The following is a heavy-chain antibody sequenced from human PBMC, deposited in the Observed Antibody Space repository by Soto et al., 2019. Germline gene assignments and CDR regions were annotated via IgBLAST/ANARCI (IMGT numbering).Heavy chain of an antibody. CDR2: ISAYNGNT. V-gene: IGHV1-18*01. CDR1: GYTFTSYG. Sequence: QVQLVQSGAEVKKPGASVKVSCKASGYTFTSYGISWLRQAPGQGLEWMGLISAYNGNTNSAQKLQNRVTMTTDATTSTAYMELRSLRTDDTAVYYCATDNPPHGYWGQGNLVTDSS. J-gene: IGHJ4*02. CDR3: ATDNPPHGY.